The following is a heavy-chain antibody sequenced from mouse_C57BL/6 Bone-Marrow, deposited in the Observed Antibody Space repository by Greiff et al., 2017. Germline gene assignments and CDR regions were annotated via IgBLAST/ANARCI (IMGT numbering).Heavy chain of an antibody. CDR2: ISSGGDYI. Sequence: EVQGVESGEGLVKPGGSLKLSCAASGFTFSSYAMSWVRQPPEKRLEWVAYISSGGDYIYYADTVKGRFTISRDNARNTLYLQMSSLKSEDTAMYYCTRDNDYDRGDYYAMDYWGQGTSVTVSS. CDR1: GFTFSSYA. D-gene: IGHD2-4*01. J-gene: IGHJ4*01. CDR3: TRDNDYDRGDYYAMDY. V-gene: IGHV5-9-1*02.